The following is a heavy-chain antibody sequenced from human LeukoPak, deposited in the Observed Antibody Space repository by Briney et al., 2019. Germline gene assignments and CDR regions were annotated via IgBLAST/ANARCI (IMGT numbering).Heavy chain of an antibody. D-gene: IGHD4-17*01. CDR1: GFTLSSNY. Sequence: GWSLRLSCAASGFTLSSNYMSWVRQAPGKGGEGVSGIYRGGSTYYADSVKRRFTISRDNSKNTLYLQMNSLGAEDTAVYYCARMTDYGDADYSGMDVWGQGTTVTVSS. CDR2: IYRGGST. J-gene: IGHJ6*02. V-gene: IGHV3-53*01. CDR3: ARMTDYGDADYSGMDV.